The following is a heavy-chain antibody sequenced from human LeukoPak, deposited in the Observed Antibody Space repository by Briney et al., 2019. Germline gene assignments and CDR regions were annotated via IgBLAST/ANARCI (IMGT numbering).Heavy chain of an antibody. CDR1: GFSFSDYG. CDR3: AKDNELGVNWNPLDC. V-gene: IGHV3-30*02. CDR2: IRYNANTI. Sequence: PGGSLRLSCAASGFSFSDYGMHWVRQTPGKGLEWVAFIRYNANTIHYRDSVKGRFTISRDNSKNTLYLQMNSLRVEDTALYFCAKDNELGVNWNPLDCWGQGTLVTVSS. D-gene: IGHD1-1*01. J-gene: IGHJ4*02.